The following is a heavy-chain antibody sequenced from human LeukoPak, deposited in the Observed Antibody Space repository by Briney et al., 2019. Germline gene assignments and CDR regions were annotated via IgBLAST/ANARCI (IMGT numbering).Heavy chain of an antibody. D-gene: IGHD4-17*01. CDR3: ARHVRTVTTDNWFDP. J-gene: IGHJ5*02. Sequence: SETLSLTCAVYGGSFSGYYWSWIRQPPGKGLEWIGEINHSGSTNYNPSLKSRVTISVDTSKNQFSLKLSSVTAADTAVYYCARHVRTVTTDNWFDPWGQGTLVTVSS. CDR1: GGSFSGYY. CDR2: INHSGST. V-gene: IGHV4-34*01.